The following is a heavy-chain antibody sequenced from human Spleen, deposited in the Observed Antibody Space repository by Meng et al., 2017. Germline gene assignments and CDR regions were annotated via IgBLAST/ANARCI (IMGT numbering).Heavy chain of an antibody. J-gene: IGHJ5*02. CDR3: VRNEGYSFGA. D-gene: IGHD2-21*01. CDR2: ISQGSGRT. V-gene: IGHV4-4*02. CDR1: GDSISSRDW. Sequence: QVQRQESGPRLVKPSGTLSLTCAVSGDSISSRDWWSWVRQPPGKGLEWIGEISQGSGRTNYNPSLKSRVTISLDKSKNQFSLNVNSVTAADTAVYYCVRNEGYSFGAWGQGTLVTVSS.